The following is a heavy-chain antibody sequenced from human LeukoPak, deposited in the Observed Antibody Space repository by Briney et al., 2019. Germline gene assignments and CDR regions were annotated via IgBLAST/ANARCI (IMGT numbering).Heavy chain of an antibody. V-gene: IGHV4-34*01. D-gene: IGHD3-16*01. CDR1: GGSFSGYY. Sequence: SETLSLTCAVYGGSFSGYYWNWIRQPPGKGPEWIGEINHSGSTNYNPSLKSRVTISVDTSKNQFSLNLSSVTAADTAVYYCASHFLGGYGYYYFDMHVWGQGTTVTVSS. J-gene: IGHJ6*02. CDR3: ASHFLGGYGYYYFDMHV. CDR2: INHSGST.